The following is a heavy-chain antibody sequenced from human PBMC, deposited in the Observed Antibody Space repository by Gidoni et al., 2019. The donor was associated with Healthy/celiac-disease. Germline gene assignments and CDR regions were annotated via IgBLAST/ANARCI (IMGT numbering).Heavy chain of an antibody. V-gene: IGHV3-30*18. CDR2: ISYDGSNK. CDR3: AKDTLYGSGSPHDY. Sequence: QVQLVESGGGVVQPGRSLRLSCAASGFTFSSYGMHWVRQAPGKGLEWVAVISYDGSNKYYADSVKGRFTISRDNSKNTLYLQMNSLRAEDTAVYYCAKDTLYGSGSPHDYWGQGTLVTVSS. J-gene: IGHJ4*02. CDR1: GFTFSSYG. D-gene: IGHD3-10*01.